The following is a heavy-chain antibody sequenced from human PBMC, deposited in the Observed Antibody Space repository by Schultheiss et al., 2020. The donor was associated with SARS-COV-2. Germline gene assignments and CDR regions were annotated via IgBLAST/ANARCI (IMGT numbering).Heavy chain of an antibody. D-gene: IGHD3-3*01. J-gene: IGHJ4*02. CDR3: ARGPRPYYDFWSGYPYYFDY. V-gene: IGHV3-33*05. CDR2: ISHDSIWR. CDR1: AFSFSSYA. Sequence: GGSLRLSCAGSAFSFSSYAMHWVRQSPGKGLEWVTAISHDSIWRHFADSVNDRFTISRDNSRDTTYLQMNSLRAEDTAVYYCARGPRPYYDFWSGYPYYFDYWGQGTLVTVSS.